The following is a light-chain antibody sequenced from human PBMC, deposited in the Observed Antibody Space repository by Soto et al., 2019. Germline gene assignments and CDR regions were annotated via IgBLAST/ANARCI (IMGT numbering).Light chain of an antibody. V-gene: IGKV3-20*01. Sequence: EIVLTQSPGTLSMSPGERATLSCRASQSVSSSYLAWYQQKPGQAPRLLIYGASSRATGIPDRFSGSGSGTDFTLTISRLDPEDFAVYYCQQYNNWPRTFGQGTKV. CDR3: QQYNNWPRT. J-gene: IGKJ1*01. CDR1: QSVSSSY. CDR2: GAS.